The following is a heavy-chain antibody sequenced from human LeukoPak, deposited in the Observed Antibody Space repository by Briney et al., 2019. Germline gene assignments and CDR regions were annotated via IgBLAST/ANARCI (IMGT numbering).Heavy chain of an antibody. J-gene: IGHJ4*02. Sequence: PETLSLTCTVSGVSISSYYWSWIRQPAGKGLEWIGRIYTSRSAKYNPSLKSRVTMSVDTSTNQFCLKLSSVTTADTAVYYCAWVSWLYYFDYWGQGTLVTVSS. CDR1: GVSISSYY. CDR2: IYTSRSA. V-gene: IGHV4-4*07. D-gene: IGHD5-24*01. CDR3: AWVSWLYYFDY.